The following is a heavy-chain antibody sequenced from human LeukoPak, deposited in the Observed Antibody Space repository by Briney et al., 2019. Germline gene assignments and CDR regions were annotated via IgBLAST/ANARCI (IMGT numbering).Heavy chain of an antibody. D-gene: IGHD2-15*01. CDR3: AKDVAGTYFDH. CDR1: GFTFSNAW. Sequence: GGSLRLSCAASGFTFSNAWMNWVRQAPGKGLEWVAVIWFDGSNEYYADSVKGRFTISRDNSKNTLYLQMNSLRAEDTAVYYCAKDVAGTYFDHWGQGTLVTVSS. J-gene: IGHJ4*02. V-gene: IGHV3-33*06. CDR2: IWFDGSNE.